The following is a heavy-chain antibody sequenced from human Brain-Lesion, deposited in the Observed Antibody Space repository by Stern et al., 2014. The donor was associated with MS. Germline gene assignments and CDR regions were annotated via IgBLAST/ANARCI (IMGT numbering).Heavy chain of an antibody. J-gene: IGHJ5*02. Sequence: VQLVESGPGLVKPSQTLSLTCTVSGGSISSSGYYWSWIRQPADKGLEWIGRIHDSGSTYHNPSLKSRVTISMDTAKNPFSLKMPSGTAADTAVYYCATTRWDLFTWNWFDPWGQGTLVTVSS. V-gene: IGHV4-61*02. CDR2: IHDSGST. D-gene: IGHD1-26*01. CDR3: ATTRWDLFTWNWFDP. CDR1: GGSISSSGYY.